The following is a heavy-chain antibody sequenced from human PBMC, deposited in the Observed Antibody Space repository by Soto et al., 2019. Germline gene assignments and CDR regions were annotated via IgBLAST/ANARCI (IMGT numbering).Heavy chain of an antibody. J-gene: IGHJ5*01. CDR1: GFTFDNYA. V-gene: IGHV3-9*01. Sequence: EVQLVESGGGFVQPGRSLRLSCAASGFTFDNYAIHWVRQGLGKGLEWVSGISWNTKWIEYTDSVKGRFIISRDNAKNSVFLEMTNLTPEDTGFYYCVKSAGAFGGSYGDSWGQGTLVTVSS. D-gene: IGHD1-26*01. CDR2: ISWNTKWI. CDR3: VKSAGAFGGSYGDS.